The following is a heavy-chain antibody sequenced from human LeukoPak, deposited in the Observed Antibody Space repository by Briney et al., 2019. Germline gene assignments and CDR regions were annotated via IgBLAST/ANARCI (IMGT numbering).Heavy chain of an antibody. CDR3: AKGISGNVRFDH. CDR1: GLTFSSYW. V-gene: IGHV3-7*01. J-gene: IGHJ4*02. Sequence: GGPLRLSCAASGLTFSSYWIIWVRQAPGRGLEWVAYIKQDGSEKYYVDSVKGRFNVTRDNAKNSLYLQMNSLRAEDKAMDKGAKGISGNVRFDHWGQGTLVTVSS. D-gene: IGHD1-20*01. CDR2: IKQDGSEK.